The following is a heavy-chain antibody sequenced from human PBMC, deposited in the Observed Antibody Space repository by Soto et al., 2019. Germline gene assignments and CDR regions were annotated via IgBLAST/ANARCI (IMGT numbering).Heavy chain of an antibody. V-gene: IGHV3-30*03. D-gene: IGHD1-26*01. J-gene: IGHJ4*02. Sequence: QIQLVESGGDVVQPGKSLRLSCAASGFNFGFFGMHWVRQAPGKGLEWVAFISGDGINTQYADSVRGRFTLSRDYSRKTMYLQMDSLRDEDTALYYCARGNRSFDFDSWGLGTLLTVSS. CDR2: ISGDGINT. CDR1: GFNFGFFG. CDR3: ARGNRSFDFDS.